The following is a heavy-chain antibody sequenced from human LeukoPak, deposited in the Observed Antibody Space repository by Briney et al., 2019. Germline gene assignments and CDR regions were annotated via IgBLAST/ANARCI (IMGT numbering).Heavy chain of an antibody. J-gene: IGHJ4*02. CDR1: GFTFSSYW. CDR3: ARDPILTGYYSYFDY. CDR2: INSDGSST. V-gene: IGHV3-74*01. Sequence: GGSLRLSCAASGFTFSSYWMHWVRQAPGKGLVWVSRINSDGSSTSYADSVKGRFTISRDNAKNTLYPQMNSLRAEDTAVYYCARDPILTGYYSYFDYWGQGTLVTVSS. D-gene: IGHD3-9*01.